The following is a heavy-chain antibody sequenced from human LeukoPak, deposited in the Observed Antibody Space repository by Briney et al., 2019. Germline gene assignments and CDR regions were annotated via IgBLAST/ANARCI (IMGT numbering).Heavy chain of an antibody. CDR3: ERDRRPHWRVVMAEYYFDY. CDR2: ISAYNGNT. Sequence: ASVKVSCKASGYTFTSYGISWVRQAPGQGLEGMGWISAYNGNTNYAQKLQGRVTMTTDTSTSTAYMELRSLRSDDTAVYYCERDRRPHWRVVMAEYYFDYWGQGTLVTVSS. J-gene: IGHJ4*02. CDR1: GYTFTSYG. V-gene: IGHV1-18*01. D-gene: IGHD2-21*01.